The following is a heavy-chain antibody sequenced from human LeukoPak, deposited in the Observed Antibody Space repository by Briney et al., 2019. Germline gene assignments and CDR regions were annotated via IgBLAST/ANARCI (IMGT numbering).Heavy chain of an antibody. D-gene: IGHD3-16*01. CDR1: GFTFSSNW. V-gene: IGHV3-7*01. CDR3: AGDYIWGRLF. CDR2: IKPDGSAE. Sequence: GGSLRLSCATSGFTFSSNWMSWVRHAPGRGLEWVANIKPDGSAEYYAASVKGRFTVSRDNAKNTLFLEMNSLRDEDTAVYYCAGDYIWGRLFWGQGTLVTVSS. J-gene: IGHJ4*01.